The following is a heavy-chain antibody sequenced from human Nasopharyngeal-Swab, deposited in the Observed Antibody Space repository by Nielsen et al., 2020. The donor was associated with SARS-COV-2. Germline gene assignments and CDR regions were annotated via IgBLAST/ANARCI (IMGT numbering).Heavy chain of an antibody. V-gene: IGHV4-61*02. CDR2: IYTSGST. J-gene: IGHJ4*02. D-gene: IGHD3-16*01. CDR3: ARGRRGIWFDY. Sequence: LRLSCTVSGGSISSGSYYWSWIRQPAGKGLEWIGRIYTSGSTNYNPSLKSRVTISVDTSKNQFSLKLSSVTAADTAVYYCARGRRGIWFDYWGQGTLVTVSS. CDR1: GGSISSGSYY.